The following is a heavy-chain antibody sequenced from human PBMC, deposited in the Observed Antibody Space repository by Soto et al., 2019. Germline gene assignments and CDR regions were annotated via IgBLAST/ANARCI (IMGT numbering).Heavy chain of an antibody. Sequence: ASVKVSCKASGYTFTGYYMHWVRQAPGQGLEWMGWINPNSGGTNYAQEFQGWVTMTRDTSISTAYMELSRLRSDDTAVYYCARAVPDLDGMDVWGQGTTVTVSS. V-gene: IGHV1-2*04. J-gene: IGHJ6*02. CDR2: INPNSGGT. CDR3: ARAVPDLDGMDV. CDR1: GYTFTGYY. D-gene: IGHD3-16*01.